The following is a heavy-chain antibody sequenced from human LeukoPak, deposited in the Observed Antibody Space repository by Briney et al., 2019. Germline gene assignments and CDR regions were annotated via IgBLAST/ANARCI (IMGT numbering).Heavy chain of an antibody. Sequence: PSETLSLTCAVYGGSFSGYYWSWIRQPPGKGLEWIGEISHSGSTNYNPSLKSRVTISVDTSKNQFSLKLSSVTAADTAVYYCARRLRSGAARSYYYTDVWGKGTTVTVSS. V-gene: IGHV4-34*01. CDR3: ARRLRSGAARSYYYTDV. D-gene: IGHD3-10*01. CDR2: ISHSGST. CDR1: GGSFSGYY. J-gene: IGHJ6*03.